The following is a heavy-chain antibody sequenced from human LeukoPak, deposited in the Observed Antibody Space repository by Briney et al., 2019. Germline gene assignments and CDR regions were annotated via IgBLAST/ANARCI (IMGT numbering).Heavy chain of an antibody. J-gene: IGHJ4*02. Sequence: ASVKVSCKASGYTFTGYYMHWVRQAPGQGLEWMGWINPNSGGTNYAQKFQGRVTMTRDTSISTAYMELSRLRSDDTAVYYCARDVSRDEIVGGFCYWGQGTLVTVSS. CDR2: INPNSGGT. D-gene: IGHD1-26*01. CDR1: GYTFTGYY. CDR3: ARDVSRDEIVGGFCY. V-gene: IGHV1-2*02.